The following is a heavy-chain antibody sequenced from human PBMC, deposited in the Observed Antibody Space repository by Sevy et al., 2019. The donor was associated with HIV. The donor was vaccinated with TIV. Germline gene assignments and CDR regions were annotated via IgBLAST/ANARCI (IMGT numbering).Heavy chain of an antibody. V-gene: IGHV4-59*08. CDR1: GGSITSLY. J-gene: IGHJ5*01. CDR3: AGENAGGGCDS. D-gene: IGHD3-10*01. CDR2: IYYNGHI. Sequence: SETLSLTCTVSGGSITSLYWNWIRQPPGKGLEWMANIYYNGHINYNPSLKSRVTLSLDTSKNQFSLRLSSVTAADTAMYYCAGENAGGGCDSWGQGTLVTVSS.